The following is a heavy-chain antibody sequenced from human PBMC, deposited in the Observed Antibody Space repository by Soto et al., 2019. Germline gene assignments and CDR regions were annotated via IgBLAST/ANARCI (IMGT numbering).Heavy chain of an antibody. CDR2: IYPGDTT. J-gene: IGHJ4*02. Sequence: GGSLSLSCVASGFTFSSYAMSWVRQAPGKGLEWVSVIYPGDTTFYADSVKGRFTISRDNSKNTLYLQMNSLRAEDTAVYYCAKAYSTSYWYFDSWGLGTLVTVSS. D-gene: IGHD2-8*01. V-gene: IGHV3-23*03. CDR1: GFTFSSYA. CDR3: AKAYSTSYWYFDS.